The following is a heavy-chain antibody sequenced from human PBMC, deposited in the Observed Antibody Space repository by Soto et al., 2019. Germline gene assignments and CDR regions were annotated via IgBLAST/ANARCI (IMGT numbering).Heavy chain of an antibody. CDR1: AYTFTSYG. D-gene: IGHD3-16*01. CDR3: ARDSIIAADCC. J-gene: IGHJ4*02. CDR2: ISSYNGNT. V-gene: IGHV1-18*01. Sequence: AAVKVSCKASAYTFTSYGISWVRRAPGQGLERMGWISSYNGNTNYAQKLQGRVTMTTDTSTSPAYMELRSLRSVDTAVYYCARDSIIAADCCWGQGTLVTVSS.